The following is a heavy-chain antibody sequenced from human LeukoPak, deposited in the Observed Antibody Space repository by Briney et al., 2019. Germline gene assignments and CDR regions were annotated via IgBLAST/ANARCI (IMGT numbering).Heavy chain of an antibody. V-gene: IGHV4-38-2*02. CDR1: GYSISSGYY. CDR2: IYHSGST. Sequence: NPSETLSLTCTVSGYSISSGYYWGWIRQPPGKGLEWIGSIYHSGSTYYNPSLKSRVTISVDTSKNQFSLKLSSVTAADTAVYYCARRYCSGGSCYNDYWGQGTLVTVSS. CDR3: ARRYCSGGSCYNDY. J-gene: IGHJ4*02. D-gene: IGHD2-15*01.